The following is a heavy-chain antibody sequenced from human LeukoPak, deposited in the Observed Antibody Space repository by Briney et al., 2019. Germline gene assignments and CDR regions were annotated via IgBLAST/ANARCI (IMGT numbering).Heavy chain of an antibody. D-gene: IGHD3-10*01. CDR2: MYPGVSDA. Sequence: KSGEALKISLKDSGYLFTSDWIALGRPRPGKGPEWSGRMYPGVSDARYSPSFQGRVPISADKSINTAYLLWSRLQASDTATYYCARQDASGTYDAFDVWGQGTVVTV. J-gene: IGHJ3*01. V-gene: IGHV5-51*01. CDR1: GYLFTSDW. CDR3: ARQDASGTYDAFDV.